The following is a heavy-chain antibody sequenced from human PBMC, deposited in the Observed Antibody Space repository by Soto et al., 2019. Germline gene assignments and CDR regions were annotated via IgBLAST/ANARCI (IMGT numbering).Heavy chain of an antibody. CDR1: GDSISSYY. V-gene: IGHV4-59*01. J-gene: IGHJ4*02. Sequence: SETLSLTCTVSGDSISSYYWSWIRQPQGKGLEWIGYMYYSGSANYNPSLKSRVTMSVDTSKNQFSLKLSSVTAADTDVYYCARTVESGGECLGFFDFWGQGTLVTVSS. CDR2: MYYSGSA. CDR3: ARTVESGGECLGFFDF. D-gene: IGHD2-8*02.